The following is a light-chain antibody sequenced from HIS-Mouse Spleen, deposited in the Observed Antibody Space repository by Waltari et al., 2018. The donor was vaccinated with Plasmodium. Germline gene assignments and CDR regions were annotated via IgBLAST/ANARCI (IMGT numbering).Light chain of an antibody. CDR3: FSTDSSGNHRV. CDR2: EDS. Sequence: SYELTQPPSVSVSPGQTARITCPGGALPKKYAYWYQQKSGQAPVLVIYEDSKRPSGIPERFSGSSSGAIATLTISGAHVEDEADYYCFSTDSSGNHRVFGGGTKLTVL. CDR1: ALPKKY. V-gene: IGLV3-10*01. J-gene: IGLJ3*02.